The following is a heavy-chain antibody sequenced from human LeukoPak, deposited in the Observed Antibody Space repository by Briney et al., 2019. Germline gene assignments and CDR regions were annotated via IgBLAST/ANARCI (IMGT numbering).Heavy chain of an antibody. CDR3: ARESRGGGYCSSTSCSNYFDY. CDR2: IYYSGST. J-gene: IGHJ4*02. D-gene: IGHD2-2*01. V-gene: IGHV4-59*01. CDR1: GGSISSYY. Sequence: PSETLSLTCTVSGGSISSYYWSWIRQPPGKGLEWIGYIYYSGSTNYNPSLKSRVTISVDTSKNQFSLKLSSVTAADTAVYYCARESRGGGYCSSTSCSNYFDYWGQGTLVTVSS.